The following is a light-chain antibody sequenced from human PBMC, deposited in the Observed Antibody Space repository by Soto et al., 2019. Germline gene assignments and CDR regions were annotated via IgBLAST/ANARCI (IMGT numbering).Light chain of an antibody. CDR2: DAS. CDR1: QDISNY. CDR3: QQYYKLPYT. V-gene: IGKV1-33*01. Sequence: DIQMTQSPSSLSASVGDRVTITCQASQDISNYLNWYQQKPGKAPKLLIYDASNLETGVPSRFSGSGPGTDFTFTISSLQPEDIATYFCQQYYKLPYTFGQGTKLQIK. J-gene: IGKJ2*01.